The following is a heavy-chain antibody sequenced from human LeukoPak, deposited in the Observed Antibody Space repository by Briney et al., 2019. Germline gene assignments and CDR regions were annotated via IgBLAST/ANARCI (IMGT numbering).Heavy chain of an antibody. CDR2: ISGGGDNT. V-gene: IGHV3-23*01. J-gene: IGHJ4*02. D-gene: IGHD6-19*01. CDR1: GFTFSNYA. Sequence: PGGSLRLSCAASGFTFSNYAMSWVRQVPGKGLEWVSGISGGGDNTHYADSVKGRFSIFRDNSRNTLHLQMSGLRAEDTALYYCAKEITNANGWYADSWGRGTLVTVSS. CDR3: AKEITNANGWYADS.